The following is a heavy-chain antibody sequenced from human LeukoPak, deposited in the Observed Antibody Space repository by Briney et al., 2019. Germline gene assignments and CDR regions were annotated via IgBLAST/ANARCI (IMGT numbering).Heavy chain of an antibody. Sequence: PSETLSLTCTVSGGSISSYYWSWIRQPPGKGLEWIGYIYYSGSTNYNPSLKSRVTISVDTSKNQFSLKLSSVTAADTAVYYCARLAVKSIVGDYYFDYWGQGTLVTVSS. J-gene: IGHJ4*02. V-gene: IGHV4-59*01. CDR1: GGSISSYY. D-gene: IGHD1-26*01. CDR2: IYYSGST. CDR3: ARLAVKSIVGDYYFDY.